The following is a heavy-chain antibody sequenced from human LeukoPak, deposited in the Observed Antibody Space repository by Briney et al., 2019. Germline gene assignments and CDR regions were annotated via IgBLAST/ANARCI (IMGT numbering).Heavy chain of an antibody. Sequence: GASVKVSCKASGGTFSSYAISWVRQAPGQGLEWMGIINPSGGSTSYAQKFQGRVTMTRDTSTSTVYMELSSLRSEDTAVYYCAKGGVGATDVSDYWGQGTLVTGSS. CDR3: AKGGVGATDVSDY. D-gene: IGHD1-26*01. J-gene: IGHJ4*02. CDR1: GGTFSSYA. V-gene: IGHV1-46*01. CDR2: INPSGGST.